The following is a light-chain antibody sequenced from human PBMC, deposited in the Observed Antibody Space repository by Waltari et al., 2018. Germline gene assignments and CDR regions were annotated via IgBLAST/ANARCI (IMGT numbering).Light chain of an antibody. CDR3: CSYAGSYTWV. J-gene: IGLJ3*02. CDR2: DVS. V-gene: IGLV2-11*01. CDR1: SSTVGVYNY. Sequence: QSALTQPRSVSGSPGQSVTISCTGTSSTVGVYNYVSWYQQHPGKAPKVMIYDVSKRPSGVPDRYSGSKSGNTASLTISGLQTEDEADYYCCSYAGSYTWVFGGGTRLTVL.